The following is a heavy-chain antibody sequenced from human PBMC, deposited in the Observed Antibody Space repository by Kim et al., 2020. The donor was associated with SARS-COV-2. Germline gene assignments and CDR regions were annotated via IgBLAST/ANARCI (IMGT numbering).Heavy chain of an antibody. CDR1: GGSISSYY. CDR3: ARVYRYSYGMDV. CDR2: IYYSGST. D-gene: IGHD2-15*01. J-gene: IGHJ6*02. Sequence: SETLSLTCTVSGGSISSYYWSWIRQPPGKGLEWIGYIYYSGSTNYNPTLKSRVTISADTSKNQFSLKLSSVTAADTAVYYCARVYRYSYGMDVWGQGTTGTVSS. V-gene: IGHV4-59*01.